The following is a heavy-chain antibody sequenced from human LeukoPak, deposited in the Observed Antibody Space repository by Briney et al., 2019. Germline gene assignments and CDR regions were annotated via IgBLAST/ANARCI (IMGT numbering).Heavy chain of an antibody. CDR3: AGDGGSYSGFDY. CDR1: GYTFTDYY. Sequence: ASVKVSCKASGYTFTDYYIHLVRQAPGQGLEWMGLINPNNGDTDYAQKFQGRVTMTRDTSISTAYLDLRRLTSDDTAVYYCAGDGGSYSGFDYWGQGTLVTVSS. D-gene: IGHD1-26*01. J-gene: IGHJ4*02. V-gene: IGHV1-2*02. CDR2: INPNNGDT.